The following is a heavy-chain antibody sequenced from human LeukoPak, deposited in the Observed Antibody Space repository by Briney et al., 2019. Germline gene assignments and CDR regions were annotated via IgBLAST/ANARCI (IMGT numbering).Heavy chain of an antibody. Sequence: GGSLRLSCAASGFTFSGHWMSWVRQAPGKGLEWVANINQGGSDKYYVDSVKGRFTISRDNANNLLYLQMNSLRAEDTAVYYCARDEGGSSWYYFDYWGQGTLVTVSS. CDR3: ARDEGGSSWYYFDY. J-gene: IGHJ4*02. D-gene: IGHD6-13*01. V-gene: IGHV3-7*01. CDR2: INQGGSDK. CDR1: GFTFSGHW.